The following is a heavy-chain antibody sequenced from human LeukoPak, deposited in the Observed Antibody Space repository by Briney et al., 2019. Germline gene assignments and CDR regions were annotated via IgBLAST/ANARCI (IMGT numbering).Heavy chain of an antibody. CDR3: ARTVGHIDY. CDR1: GFTFSSYS. J-gene: IGHJ4*02. Sequence: GGSLRLSCAASGFTFSSYSMSWVRQAPGKGLEWISYINTDSSAIYYADSVRGRFTISRDNAKNSLCLQISSLRAEDTAVYYCARTVGHIDYWGQGTLVTVSS. V-gene: IGHV3-48*01. CDR2: INTDSSAI. D-gene: IGHD4-23*01.